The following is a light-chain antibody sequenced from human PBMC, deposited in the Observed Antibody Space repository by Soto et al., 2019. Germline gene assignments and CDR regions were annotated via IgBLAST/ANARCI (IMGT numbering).Light chain of an antibody. CDR2: EVS. J-gene: IGLJ2*01. V-gene: IGLV2-8*01. CDR1: SSDVGGYNY. CDR3: SSYAGSNNVV. Sequence: QSALSQPPSASGSPGQSVTISCTGTSSDVGGYNYVSWYQQHPGKAPKLMIYEVSKRPSGVPDRFSGSKSGNTASRTVSGLQAEYDSDYYCSSYAGSNNVVFGGGTKLTVL.